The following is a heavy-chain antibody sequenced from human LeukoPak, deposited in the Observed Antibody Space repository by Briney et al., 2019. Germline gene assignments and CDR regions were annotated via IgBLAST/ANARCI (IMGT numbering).Heavy chain of an antibody. D-gene: IGHD6-13*01. Sequence: PGRSLRLSCAASGFTFSSYWMSWVRQAPGKGLEWVANIKQDGSEKYYVDSVKGRFTTSRDNAKNSLYLQMNSLRAEDTAVYYCAREVGSSWYLAQNWFDPWGQGTLVTVSS. CDR3: AREVGSSWYLAQNWFDP. J-gene: IGHJ5*02. V-gene: IGHV3-7*01. CDR2: IKQDGSEK. CDR1: GFTFSSYW.